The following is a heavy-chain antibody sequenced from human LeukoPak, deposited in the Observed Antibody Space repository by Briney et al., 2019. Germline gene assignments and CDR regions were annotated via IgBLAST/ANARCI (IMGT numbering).Heavy chain of an antibody. J-gene: IGHJ4*02. V-gene: IGHV3-21*01. CDR3: ARDIAKYCGGDCG. CDR1: GFTFSSYS. CDR2: ISSSSSYI. Sequence: GGSLRLSCAASGFTFSSYSMNWVSQAPGKGLEWVSSISSSSSYIYYADSVKGRFTISRDNAKNSLYLQMNSLRAEDTAVYYCARDIAKYCGGDCGWGQGTLITVSS. D-gene: IGHD2-21*02.